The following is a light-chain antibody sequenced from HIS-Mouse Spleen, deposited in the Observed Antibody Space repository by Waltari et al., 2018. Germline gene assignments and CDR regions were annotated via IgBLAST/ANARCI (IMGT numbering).Light chain of an antibody. J-gene: IGLJ3*02. CDR3: CSYAGSYTWV. CDR1: SSDVGGYNY. Sequence: QSALTQPRSVSGSPGQSVTISCTGTSSDVGGYNYVSWYQQHPGKAPKLMIYDFSSRPSGVPDRCSGSKSGNTASLTISGLQAEDEADYYCCSYAGSYTWVFGGGTKLTVL. V-gene: IGLV2-11*01. CDR2: DFS.